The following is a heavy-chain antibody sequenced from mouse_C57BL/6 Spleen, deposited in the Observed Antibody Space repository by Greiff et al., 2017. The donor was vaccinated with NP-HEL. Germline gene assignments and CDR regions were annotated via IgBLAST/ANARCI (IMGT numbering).Heavy chain of an antibody. V-gene: IGHV1-26*01. CDR1: GYTFTDYY. CDR2: INPNNGGT. D-gene: IGHD2-2*01. J-gene: IGHJ2*01. Sequence: EVQLQQSGPELVKPGASVKISCKASGYTFTDYYMNWVKQSHGKSLEWIGDINPNNGGTSYNQKFKGKATLTVDKSSSTAYMELRSLTSEDSAVYYCARSMVTTRDFDYWGQGTTLTVSS. CDR3: ARSMVTTRDFDY.